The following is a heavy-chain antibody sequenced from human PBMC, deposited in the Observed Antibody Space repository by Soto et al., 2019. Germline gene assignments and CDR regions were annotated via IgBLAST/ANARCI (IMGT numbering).Heavy chain of an antibody. CDR3: ARGGYSTSSRRQRYFDL. CDR2: ISGYHGNL. CDR1: GYSFTDYG. Sequence: QVQLVQSEAEVKKPGASVKVSCQASGYSFTDYGISWVRQAPGQGLEWMAWISGYHGNLKYAENFQYRATVTRDTSTSTAYFELRSLRSDDTAVYYCARGGYSTSSRRQRYFDLWGRGTLLTVSS. V-gene: IGHV1-18*01. D-gene: IGHD6-25*01. J-gene: IGHJ2*01.